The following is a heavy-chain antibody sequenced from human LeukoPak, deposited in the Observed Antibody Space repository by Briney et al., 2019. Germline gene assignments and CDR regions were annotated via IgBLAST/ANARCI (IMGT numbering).Heavy chain of an antibody. CDR3: AGYSSGSVAFDI. J-gene: IGHJ3*02. CDR1: GGSISSSSYY. D-gene: IGHD6-19*01. V-gene: IGHV4-39*01. CDR2: IYYSGST. Sequence: SETLSLTCTVSGGSISSSSYYWGWIRQPPGKGLEWIGSIYYSGSTYYNPSLKSRVTISVDTSKNQFSLKLSSVTAADTAVYYCAGYSSGSVAFDIWGQGTMVTVSS.